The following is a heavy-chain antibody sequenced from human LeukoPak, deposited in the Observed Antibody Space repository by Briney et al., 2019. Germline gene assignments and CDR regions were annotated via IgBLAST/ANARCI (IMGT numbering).Heavy chain of an antibody. D-gene: IGHD6-19*01. CDR2: IYSGGST. J-gene: IGHJ1*01. V-gene: IGHV3-66*01. CDR1: GFTVSSNY. Sequence: PGGALRLSCAASGFTVSSNYMSWVRQAPGEGLEGGSVIYSGGSTYYADSVKGRFTISRDNSKNTLYLQMNSLRAEDTAVYYCARDQPYSSGWILFQHWGQGTLVTVSS. CDR3: ARDQPYSSGWILFQH.